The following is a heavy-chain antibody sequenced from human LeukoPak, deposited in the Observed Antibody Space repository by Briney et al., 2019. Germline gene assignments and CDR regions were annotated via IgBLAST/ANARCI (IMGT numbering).Heavy chain of an antibody. J-gene: IGHJ5*02. Sequence: SETLSLTCAVYGGSFSGYYWSWIRQPPGKGLEWIGEINHSGSTNYNPSLKSRVAISVDTSKNQFSLKLSSVTAAGTAVYYCARGRGYYDFWTPRVNWFDPWGQGTLVTVSS. D-gene: IGHD3-3*01. CDR3: ARGRGYYDFWTPRVNWFDP. CDR2: INHSGST. CDR1: GGSFSGYY. V-gene: IGHV4-34*01.